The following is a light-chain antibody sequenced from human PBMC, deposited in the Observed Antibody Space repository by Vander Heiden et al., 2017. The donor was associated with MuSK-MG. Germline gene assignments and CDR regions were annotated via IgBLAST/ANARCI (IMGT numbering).Light chain of an antibody. CDR2: DAS. CDR3: CSNAGSYTV. CDR1: RSNVGAYNY. V-gene: IGLV2-11*01. J-gene: IGLJ2*01. Sequence: QSALTQPRSVPGSPGQSVTISCTGSRSNVGAYNYVPWYQHHPGKAPKYKSYDASKRPSGVPERFSGSNSGNTASLTISGRQAEDDSYYYCCSNAGSYTVFGGGTKLTVL.